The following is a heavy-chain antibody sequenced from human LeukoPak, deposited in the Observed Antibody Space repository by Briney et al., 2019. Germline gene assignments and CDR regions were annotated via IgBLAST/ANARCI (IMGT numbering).Heavy chain of an antibody. V-gene: IGHV3-23*01. CDR2: ISGSGST. CDR3: AKDFHASSGYYLDY. CDR1: GFTFSGYA. Sequence: GGSLRLSCAASGFTFSGYAMNWVRQAPGKGLGWVSAISGSGSTYYADSVKGRFTISRDNSKNTLYLQMNSLRAEDTAVYYCAKDFHASSGYYLDYWGQGTLVTVSS. D-gene: IGHD3-22*01. J-gene: IGHJ4*02.